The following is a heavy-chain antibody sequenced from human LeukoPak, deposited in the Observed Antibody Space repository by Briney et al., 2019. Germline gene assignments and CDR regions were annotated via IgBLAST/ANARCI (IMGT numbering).Heavy chain of an antibody. V-gene: IGHV4-38-2*01. CDR2: IYHSGST. Sequence: PSETLSLTCAVSGYSISSGYYWGWIRQPPGKGLEWIGSIYHSGSTYYNPSLKSRVTISVDTSKNQFSLKLSSVTAADTAVYYCARQKEQQLVLDYFDYWGQGTLVTVSS. D-gene: IGHD6-13*01. CDR1: GYSISSGYY. CDR3: ARQKEQQLVLDYFDY. J-gene: IGHJ4*02.